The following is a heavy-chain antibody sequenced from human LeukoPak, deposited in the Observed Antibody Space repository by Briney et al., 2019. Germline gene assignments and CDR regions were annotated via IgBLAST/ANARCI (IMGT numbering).Heavy chain of an antibody. Sequence: SETLSLTCTVSGGSLNRYYWSWIRQPPGKRLEWIGYIFYSGSTNYNPSLKSRVTMSVDTSQNQFSLRLSSVTAADTAVYYCARRTSSNYVDSWGQGTLVTVSS. CDR3: ARRTSSNYVDS. CDR1: GGSLNRYY. CDR2: IFYSGST. J-gene: IGHJ4*02. V-gene: IGHV4-59*01. D-gene: IGHD4-11*01.